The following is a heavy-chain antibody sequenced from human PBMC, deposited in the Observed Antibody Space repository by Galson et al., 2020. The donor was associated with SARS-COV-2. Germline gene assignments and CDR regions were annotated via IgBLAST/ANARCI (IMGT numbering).Heavy chain of an antibody. CDR3: PRDRISAPDDFDE. CDR2: VNPNTGDM. Sequence: ASVTDSCQASRYSLTDYYMHWVRQAHGAELEWMGWVNPNTGDMTYKAKFQGRVSMTRDQTISTAYMELSRLPSDDTAVYYCPRDRISAPDDFDEWGQGTLVTVSS. CDR1: RYSLTDYY. J-gene: IGHJ4*02. V-gene: IGHV1-2*02. D-gene: IGHD6-13*01.